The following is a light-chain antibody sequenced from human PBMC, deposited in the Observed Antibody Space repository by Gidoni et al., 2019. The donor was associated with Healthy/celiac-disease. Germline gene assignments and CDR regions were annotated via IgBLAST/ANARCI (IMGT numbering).Light chain of an antibody. J-gene: IGKJ1*01. Sequence: IVFTQSPATLSFSPGDRATLSCSASQSGSSSYLAWYQQKPGQAPRLLIYGASSRATGIPDRFSGSGSGTDFTLTISRLEPEDFAVYYCQQYGSSPPWTFGQGTKVEIK. V-gene: IGKV3-20*01. CDR2: GAS. CDR3: QQYGSSPPWT. CDR1: QSGSSSY.